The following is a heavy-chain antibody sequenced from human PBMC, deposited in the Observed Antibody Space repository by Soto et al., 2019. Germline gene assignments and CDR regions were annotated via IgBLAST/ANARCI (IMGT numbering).Heavy chain of an antibody. D-gene: IGHD6-13*01. V-gene: IGHV4-39*07. Sequence: SETLSLTCTVSGGSISSGDYYWSWIRQPPGKGLEWIGEISHGGNTNYNPSLKSRATISLDKSNNQFSLSLTFVTAADTALYYCATKTVAVAGLDWGHGTPVTVSS. CDR2: ISHGGNT. J-gene: IGHJ4*01. CDR1: GGSISSGDYY. CDR3: ATKTVAVAGLD.